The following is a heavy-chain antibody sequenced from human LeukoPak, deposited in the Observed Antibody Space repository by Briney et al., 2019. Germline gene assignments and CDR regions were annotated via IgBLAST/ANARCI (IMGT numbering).Heavy chain of an antibody. V-gene: IGHV4-31*03. D-gene: IGHD3-22*01. CDR3: ARLSDYYELSVYLV. CDR2: IDYSGST. J-gene: IGHJ4*02. Sequence: SQTLALTCTVAGGSISSGGYYWSWIRQHPGKVLEWIGYIDYSGSTNYNPSLKSRVNISVDTPKNQFSLNLSSVTAAETAVFYCARLSDYYELSVYLVWGEEPLDSVFS. CDR1: GGSISSGGYY.